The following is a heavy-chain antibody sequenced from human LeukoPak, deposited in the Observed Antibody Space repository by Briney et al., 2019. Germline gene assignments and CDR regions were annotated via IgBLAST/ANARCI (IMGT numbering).Heavy chain of an antibody. J-gene: IGHJ4*02. CDR3: AKDSYYDYVWGSYRYTNQFDY. CDR1: GFTFSNYG. D-gene: IGHD3-16*02. V-gene: IGHV3-23*01. Sequence: GGSLRLSCAASGFTFSNYGMSWVRQAPGKGLEWVSGMSGSGGSTYYADSVKGRFTISRDNSKNTLYLQMNSMRAEDTAVYYCAKDSYYDYVWGSYRYTNQFDYWGQGTLVTVSS. CDR2: MSGSGGST.